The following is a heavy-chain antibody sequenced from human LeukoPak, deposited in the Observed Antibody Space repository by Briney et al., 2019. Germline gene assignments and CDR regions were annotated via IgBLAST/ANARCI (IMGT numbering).Heavy chain of an antibody. CDR3: ARGYATRGRDNSVGFGY. V-gene: IGHV3-74*01. CDR2: INSDGSST. J-gene: IGHJ4*02. D-gene: IGHD5-24*01. Sequence: GGSLRLSCAASGFTFSSYSMNWVRQAPGRGLLWVSRINSDGSSTNYADSVKGRFTISRDNARNTLYLQMHTLRADDTAVYYCARGYATRGRDNSVGFGYWGQGTLVTVSS. CDR1: GFTFSSYS.